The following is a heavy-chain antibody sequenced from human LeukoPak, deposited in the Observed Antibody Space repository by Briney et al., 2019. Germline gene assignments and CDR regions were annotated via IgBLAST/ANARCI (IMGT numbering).Heavy chain of an antibody. D-gene: IGHD3-22*01. CDR2: INWNGGST. CDR1: VFTFDDYG. V-gene: IGHV3-20*04. Sequence: GGSLRLSCAASVFTFDDYGMNCVRQAPGKGLEWVSGINWNGGSTGYADSVKGRFTISRDNAKNSLYLQMNSLRAEDTALYYWAKTYYYDSSGYLFDYWGQGTLVTVSS. CDR3: AKTYYYDSSGYLFDY. J-gene: IGHJ4*02.